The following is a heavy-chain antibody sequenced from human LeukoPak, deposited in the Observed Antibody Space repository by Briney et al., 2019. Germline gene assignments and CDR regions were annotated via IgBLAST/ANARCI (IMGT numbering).Heavy chain of an antibody. V-gene: IGHV1-18*01. CDR3: ARTPILCSSTSCYRGLFDY. CDR1: GYTFTSYG. D-gene: IGHD2-2*01. Sequence: ASVKVSCKASGYTFTSYGISWVRQAPGQGLEWMGWISAYNGNTNYAQKLQGRVTMTTDASTSTAYMELRRLRSDDTAVYYCARTPILCSSTSCYRGLFDYWGQGTLVTVSS. CDR2: ISAYNGNT. J-gene: IGHJ4*02.